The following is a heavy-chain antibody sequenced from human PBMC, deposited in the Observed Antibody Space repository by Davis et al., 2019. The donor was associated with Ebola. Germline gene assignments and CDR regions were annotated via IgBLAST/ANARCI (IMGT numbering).Heavy chain of an antibody. J-gene: IGHJ6*02. V-gene: IGHV3-21*01. CDR1: GFTFSSYS. CDR2: ISSSSSYI. Sequence: GGSLRLSCAASGFTFSSYSMNWVRQAPGKGLEWVSSISSSSSYIYYADSVKGRFTISKDNAKNSLYLQMNSLRAEDTAVYYCARVDSGYDFGYYYYGMDVWGQGTTVTVSS. D-gene: IGHD5-12*01. CDR3: ARVDSGYDFGYYYYGMDV.